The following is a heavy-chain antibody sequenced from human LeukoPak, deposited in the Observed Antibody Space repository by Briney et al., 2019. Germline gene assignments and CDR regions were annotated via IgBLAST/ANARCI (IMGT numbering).Heavy chain of an antibody. D-gene: IGHD6-19*01. Sequence: PGRSLRLSSAASGFTFSSYGMHWVRQAPGKGLEGVALISYDESNKYYADSVKGRFTISRDNSKNTLYLQTNSVRAEDTAVYYCPREDAGGWYGIDYWGQGSLVIASS. V-gene: IGHV3-30*03. CDR3: PREDAGGWYGIDY. CDR2: ISYDESNK. J-gene: IGHJ4*02. CDR1: GFTFSSYG.